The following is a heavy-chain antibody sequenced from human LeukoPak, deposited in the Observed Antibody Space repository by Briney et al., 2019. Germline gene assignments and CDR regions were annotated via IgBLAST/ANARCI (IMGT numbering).Heavy chain of an antibody. CDR3: ARDRRGYSAYDGEGFDY. J-gene: IGHJ4*02. D-gene: IGHD5-12*01. Sequence: ASVKVSCKASGYIFANYGFSWVRQAPGQGLEWMGWISADNHNTKYAQKFQDRVTMNDARSTSTVYMELRSLRSDDTAVYYCARDRRGYSAYDGEGFDYWGQGTLVTVSS. V-gene: IGHV1-18*04. CDR2: ISADNHNT. CDR1: GYIFANYG.